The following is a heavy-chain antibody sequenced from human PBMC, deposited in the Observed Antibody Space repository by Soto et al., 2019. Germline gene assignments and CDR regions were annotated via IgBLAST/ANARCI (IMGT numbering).Heavy chain of an antibody. V-gene: IGHV1-8*01. Sequence: SVSVSGKASLATLSTYAITCFQQAPGQGPEWMGWMNPNSGNTGYGQKFQGRVTMTRNTSISTAYMELRSLRSEDTAVYYCARDSSAKGMDGWGQGNRVT. CDR1: LATLSTYA. J-gene: IGHJ6*02. D-gene: IGHD3-22*01. CDR2: MNPNSGNT. CDR3: ARDSSAKGMDG.